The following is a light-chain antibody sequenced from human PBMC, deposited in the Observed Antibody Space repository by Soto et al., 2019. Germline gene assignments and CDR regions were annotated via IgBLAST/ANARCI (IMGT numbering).Light chain of an antibody. CDR3: CSYAGSSTLV. Sequence: QSALTQPASVSGSPGQSITISCTGTSSDVGNYNLVSWYQQHPGKAPKLMIYEGSKRPSGVSNRFSGSKSGNTASLTISGLQAEDAADYYCCSYAGSSTLVFGGGTQLTVL. CDR2: EGS. CDR1: SSDVGNYNL. V-gene: IGLV2-23*01. J-gene: IGLJ2*01.